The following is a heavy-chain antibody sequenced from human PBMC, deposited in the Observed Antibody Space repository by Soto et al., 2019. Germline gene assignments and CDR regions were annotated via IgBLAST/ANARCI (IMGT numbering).Heavy chain of an antibody. CDR3: AKDGLMITFGGIVH. J-gene: IGHJ4*02. D-gene: IGHD3-16*01. CDR1: GFTFSSYG. V-gene: IGHV3-30*18. Sequence: QVQLVESGGGVVQPGRSLRLSCAASGFTFSSYGMHWVRQAPGKGLEWVTFISYDGSKKYYADSVKGRFTISRDNSKNPLYLQMNSLRTEDTAVYYGAKDGLMITFGGIVHWGQGTLVTVSS. CDR2: ISYDGSKK.